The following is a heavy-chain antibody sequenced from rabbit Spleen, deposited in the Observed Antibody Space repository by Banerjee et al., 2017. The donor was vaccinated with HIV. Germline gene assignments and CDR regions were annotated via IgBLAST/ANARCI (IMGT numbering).Heavy chain of an antibody. V-gene: IGHV1S40*01. CDR1: GFDLSSYYY. D-gene: IGHD1-1*01. CDR3: ARDSSSSFSSYGMDL. Sequence: QSLEESGGDLVKPGASLTLTCTASGFDLSSYYYMCWVRQAPGKGLEWIACIYIGGGSTFYASWAKGRFTISETSSTTVTLQMTSLTAADTATYFCARDSSSSFSSYGMDLWGQGTLVTVS. J-gene: IGHJ6*01. CDR2: IYIGGGST.